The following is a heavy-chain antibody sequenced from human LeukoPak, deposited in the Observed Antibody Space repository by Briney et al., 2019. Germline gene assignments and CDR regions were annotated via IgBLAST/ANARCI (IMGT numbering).Heavy chain of an antibody. CDR1: GFTFSSYE. D-gene: IGHD6-13*01. Sequence: GGSLGLSCAASGFTFSSYEMNWVRQAPGKGLEWVSYISSSGSTIYYADSAKGRFTISRDNAKNSLYLQMNSLRAEDTAVYYCARDLIAAATYYYYGMDVWGQGTTVTVSS. CDR2: ISSSGSTI. J-gene: IGHJ6*02. V-gene: IGHV3-48*03. CDR3: ARDLIAAATYYYYGMDV.